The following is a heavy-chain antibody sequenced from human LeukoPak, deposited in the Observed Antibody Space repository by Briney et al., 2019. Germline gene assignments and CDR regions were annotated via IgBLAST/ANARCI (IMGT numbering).Heavy chain of an antibody. CDR2: ISYDATNE. D-gene: IGHD3-10*01. CDR3: ARDFASGSYYNLFDY. V-gene: IGHV3-30*04. J-gene: IGHJ4*02. Sequence: GGSLRLSCAASGFTFNFFSMYWVRQSPGKGLEWVAVISYDATNEYYADSVKGRFTISRDDSKSTLYLQMNSLRAEDTAVYYCARDFASGSYYNLFDYWGQGTLVTVSS. CDR1: GFTFNFFS.